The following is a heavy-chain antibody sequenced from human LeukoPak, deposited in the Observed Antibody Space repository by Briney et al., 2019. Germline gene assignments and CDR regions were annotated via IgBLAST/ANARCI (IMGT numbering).Heavy chain of an antibody. CDR2: IKQDGSEK. CDR1: GFTFSSYW. V-gene: IGHV3-7*03. CDR3: ARDRRYSSGWTSLDY. Sequence: GGSLRLSCAPSGFTFSSYWMSWVRQAPGKGLEWVANIKQDGSEKYYVDSVKGRFTISRDNAKNSLYLQMNSLRAEDTAVYYCARDRRYSSGWTSLDYWGQGTLVTVSS. J-gene: IGHJ4*02. D-gene: IGHD6-19*01.